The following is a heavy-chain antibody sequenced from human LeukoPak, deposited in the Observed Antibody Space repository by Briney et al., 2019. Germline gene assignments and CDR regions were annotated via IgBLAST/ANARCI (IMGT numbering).Heavy chain of an antibody. CDR1: GYTFTSYD. D-gene: IGHD3-10*01. Sequence: GASVKVSCKASGYTFTSYDINWVRQVPGQGLEWMGWMNPTSGHTGYAQKFQGRVTMTRDTSISTAYMELNSLTSEDTAVYYCARSPVGVRKKHDFWGQGTLVIVSS. CDR3: ARSPVGVRKKHDF. CDR2: MNPTSGHT. V-gene: IGHV1-8*01. J-gene: IGHJ4*02.